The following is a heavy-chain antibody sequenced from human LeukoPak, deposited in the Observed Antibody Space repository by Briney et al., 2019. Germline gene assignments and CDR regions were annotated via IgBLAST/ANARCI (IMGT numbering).Heavy chain of an antibody. D-gene: IGHD3-10*01. CDR1: GFTFDDYA. CDR2: ISWNSGSI. CDR3: AKDWGMVRGVIRYYFDY. Sequence: GRSLRLSCAASGFTFDDYAMHWVRQAPGKGLEWVSGISWNSGSIGYADSVKGRFTISRDNAKNSLYLQMNSLRAEDTAFYYCAKDWGMVRGVIRYYFDYWGQGTLVTVSS. V-gene: IGHV3-9*01. J-gene: IGHJ4*02.